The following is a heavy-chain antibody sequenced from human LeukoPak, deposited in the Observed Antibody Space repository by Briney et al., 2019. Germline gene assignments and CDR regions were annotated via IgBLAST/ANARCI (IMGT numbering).Heavy chain of an antibody. J-gene: IGHJ4*02. D-gene: IGHD1/OR15-1a*01. V-gene: IGHV3-30*02. CDR2: IRYDGTIK. CDR1: GYTFTDYG. CDR3: AKEGTASKPSDLDY. Sequence: GGSLRLSCAASGYTFTDYGMHWVRQAPGKGLEWVTFIRYDGTIKYYSDSVEGRFAISRDNSQNTLFLQMNSLRPEDTAVYYCAKEGTASKPSDLDYWGQGTLVTVSS.